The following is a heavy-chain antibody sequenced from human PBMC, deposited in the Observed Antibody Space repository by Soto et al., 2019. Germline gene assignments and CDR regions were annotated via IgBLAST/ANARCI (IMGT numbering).Heavy chain of an antibody. CDR3: ARGLKRGYRRGWFDP. CDR1: GGSFSGYY. V-gene: IGHV4-34*01. Sequence: SETLSLTCAVYGGSFSGYYWSWIRQPPGKGLEWIGEINHSGSTNYNPSLKSRVTISVDTSKNQFSLKLSSVTAADTAVYYCARGLKRGYRRGWFDPWGQGTLVTVSS. D-gene: IGHD3-10*01. CDR2: INHSGST. J-gene: IGHJ5*02.